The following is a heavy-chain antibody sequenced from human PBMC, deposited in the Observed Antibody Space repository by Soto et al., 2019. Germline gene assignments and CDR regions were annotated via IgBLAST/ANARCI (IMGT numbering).Heavy chain of an antibody. CDR2: IHYTFGT. V-gene: IGHV4-59*08. J-gene: IGHJ3*02. D-gene: IGHD3-16*02. Sequence: SETLSLTCTVSGGSISGYYWIWIRQPPVDGLEFIGNIHYTFGTKYNPSLKRRITISLYTSKIHFSLKLVSVTAADTAVYYCAIHIARWAFDIWGPGTMVTVS. CDR3: AIHIARWAFDI. CDR1: GGSISGYY.